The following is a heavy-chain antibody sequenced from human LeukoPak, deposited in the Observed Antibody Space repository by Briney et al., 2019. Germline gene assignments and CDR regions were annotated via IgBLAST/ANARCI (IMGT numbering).Heavy chain of an antibody. CDR1: GFMFSSNW. J-gene: IGHJ4*02. CDR2: IKEDGTET. Sequence: GGSLRLSCAVSGFMFSSNWMSWVRLAPGKGLEWVANIKEDGTETYYVDSVKGRFTISRDNAKNSLYLQMNSLRVEDTAVYYCAKTRPLDSSSWSHGDYWGQGTLVTVSS. D-gene: IGHD6-13*01. V-gene: IGHV3-7*03. CDR3: AKTRPLDSSSWSHGDY.